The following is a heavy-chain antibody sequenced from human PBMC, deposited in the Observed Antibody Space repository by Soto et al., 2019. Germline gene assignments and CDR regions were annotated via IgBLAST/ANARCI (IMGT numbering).Heavy chain of an antibody. CDR2: INPSGGST. Sequence: GASVKVSCKASGYTFTSYYMHCVRQAPGQGLEWMGIINPSGGSTSYAQKFQGRVTMTRDTSTSTVYMELSSLRSEDTAVYYCARHLNEEIRPYRSSSGPHYFDYWGQGTLVTVSS. J-gene: IGHJ4*02. D-gene: IGHD6-6*01. CDR1: GYTFTSYY. CDR3: ARHLNEEIRPYRSSSGPHYFDY. V-gene: IGHV1-46*01.